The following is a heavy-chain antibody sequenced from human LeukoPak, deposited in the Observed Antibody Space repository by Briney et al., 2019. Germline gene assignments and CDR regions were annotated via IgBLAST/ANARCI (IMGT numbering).Heavy chain of an antibody. CDR2: ISGSGGST. CDR3: AKVSQQWLVHDFDY. Sequence: GGSLRLSCAAPGFTFSSYAMSWVRQAPGKGLEWVSAISGSGGSTYYADSVKGRFTISRDNSKNTLYLQMNSLRAEDTAVYYCAKVSQQWLVHDFDYWGQGTLVTVSS. CDR1: GFTFSSYA. V-gene: IGHV3-23*01. D-gene: IGHD6-19*01. J-gene: IGHJ4*02.